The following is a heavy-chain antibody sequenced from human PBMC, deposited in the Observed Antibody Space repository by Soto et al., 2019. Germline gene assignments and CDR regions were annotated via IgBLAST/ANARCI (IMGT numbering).Heavy chain of an antibody. CDR2: ISYYLSNK. CDR3: TIAVDGYAEYFQH. Sequence: PGGSLRLSCAASGFTFSSYAMHWVRQAPVNGLEFVAVISYYLSNKYYADSVKGRFTISRYNSKNTSDLQMNSLKTDDTAVYYCTIAVDGYAEYFQHWGQGTLVTVSS. D-gene: IGHD6-19*01. V-gene: IGHV3-30-3*01. CDR1: GFTFSSYA. J-gene: IGHJ1*01.